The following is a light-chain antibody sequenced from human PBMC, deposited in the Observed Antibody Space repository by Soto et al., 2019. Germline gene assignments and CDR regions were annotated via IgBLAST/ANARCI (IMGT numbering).Light chain of an antibody. CDR3: RQYDSSPRT. CDR1: QSVTSSY. J-gene: IGKJ1*01. V-gene: IGKV3-20*01. Sequence: EIVLTQSPGTLSLSPGERATLSCRASQSVTSSYLAWYQQKPGQAPRLLIYAASNRATGIPDRFSGSGSGTDFTLTISRLEPEDFAVYYCRQYDSSPRTFGQGTKVEIK. CDR2: AAS.